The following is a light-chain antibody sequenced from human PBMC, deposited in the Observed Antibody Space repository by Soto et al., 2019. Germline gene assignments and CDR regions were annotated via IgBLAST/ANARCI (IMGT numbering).Light chain of an antibody. V-gene: IGLV2-14*01. Sequence: QSGLTQPASVSGSPGQSIAISCTGTRSDVGAYNYVSWYQQHPGKAPKLMISEVTNGPSGVSDRFSGSESGNTASLTISGLQAEDEADYYCSSFTSRFTFVFGTGTKVTVL. J-gene: IGLJ1*01. CDR2: EVT. CDR3: SSFTSRFTFV. CDR1: RSDVGAYNY.